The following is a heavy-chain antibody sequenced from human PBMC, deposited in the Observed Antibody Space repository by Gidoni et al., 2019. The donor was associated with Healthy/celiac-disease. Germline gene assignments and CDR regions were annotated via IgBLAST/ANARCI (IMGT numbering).Heavy chain of an antibody. Sequence: QVQLVQSGAEVKKPGSSVKVSCKASGGTFTSYAISWVRQAPGQGLEWMGGIIPIFGTANYAQKFQGRVTITADKSTSTAYMELSSLRSEDTAMYYCAYQYSGYAHSYWFDPWGQGTLVTVSS. J-gene: IGHJ5*02. D-gene: IGHD5-12*01. V-gene: IGHV1-69*06. CDR1: GGTFTSYA. CDR2: IIPIFGTA. CDR3: AYQYSGYAHSYWFDP.